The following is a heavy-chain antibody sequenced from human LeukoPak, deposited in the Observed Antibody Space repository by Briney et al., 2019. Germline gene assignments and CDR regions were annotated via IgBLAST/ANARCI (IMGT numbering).Heavy chain of an antibody. CDR3: ARGRPHGNDY. Sequence: GGSLRLSCAASGFTFSSYWMNWVRHAPGKGLVWVSRIASDGSSTTYADSVRGRFSISRDNAKNTLYLQMNSLRVEDTAVYYCARGRPHGNDYWGQGTLVTVSS. J-gene: IGHJ4*02. D-gene: IGHD4-23*01. CDR2: IASDGSST. CDR1: GFTFSSYW. V-gene: IGHV3-74*01.